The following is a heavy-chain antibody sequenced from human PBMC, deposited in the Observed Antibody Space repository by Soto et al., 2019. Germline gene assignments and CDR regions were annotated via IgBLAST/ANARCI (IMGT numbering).Heavy chain of an antibody. CDR2: IYYSGST. CDR1: GGSISSYY. J-gene: IGHJ5*02. V-gene: IGHV4-59*01. CDR3: ARDYAREDVLRYFDWLFGGFDP. D-gene: IGHD3-9*01. Sequence: PSETLSLTCTVSGGSISSYYWSWIRQPPGKGLEWIGYIYYSGSTNYNPSLKSRVTISVDTSKNQFSLKLSPVTAADTAVYYCARDYAREDVLRYFDWLFGGFDPWGQGTLVTVSS.